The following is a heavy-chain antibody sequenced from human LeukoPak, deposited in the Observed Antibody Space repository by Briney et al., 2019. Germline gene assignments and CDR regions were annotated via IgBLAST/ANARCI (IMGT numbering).Heavy chain of an antibody. V-gene: IGHV3-30*03. CDR1: GFTFSSYG. D-gene: IGHD3-10*01. J-gene: IGHJ4*02. CDR3: AREAGIPPSTRQWPTSVDY. Sequence: PGGSLRLSCAASGFTFSSYGMYWVRQAPGKGLEWVAVISYDGSDKYSADSVKGRFTISRDNSKNTLFLQMNSLRGEDTAVYYCAREAGIPPSTRQWPTSVDYWGQGTLVTVSS. CDR2: ISYDGSDK.